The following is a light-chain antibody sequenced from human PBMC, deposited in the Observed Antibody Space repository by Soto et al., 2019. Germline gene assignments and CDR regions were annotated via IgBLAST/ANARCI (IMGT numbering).Light chain of an antibody. J-gene: IGLJ2*01. CDR1: ALPKQY. CDR3: QSADSSGTSVV. Sequence: SYELTQPPSVSVSPGQTGRITCSGDALPKQYAYWYQQRPGQAPVLLICKDSERPSGIPERFSGSISGTTVTLAISGVQAEDEADYYCQSADSSGTSVVFGGGTKLTVL. V-gene: IGLV3-25*02. CDR2: KDS.